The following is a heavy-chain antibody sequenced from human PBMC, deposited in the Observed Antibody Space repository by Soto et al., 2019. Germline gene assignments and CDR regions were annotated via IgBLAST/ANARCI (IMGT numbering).Heavy chain of an antibody. D-gene: IGHD1-26*01. CDR1: GFTVSNNY. J-gene: IGHJ4*02. CDR2: IYSVGST. V-gene: IGHV3-53*01. Sequence: EVQLVESGGGLIQPGGSLRLSCAASGFTVSNNYMSWVRQAPGKGLEWVSLIYSVGSTYYADSVKGRFTISRDNSKNTLYLQMNRLRAEDKAVYYCARALTTGWEIRGGYLDHWGQGNLVTVSS. CDR3: ARALTTGWEIRGGYLDH.